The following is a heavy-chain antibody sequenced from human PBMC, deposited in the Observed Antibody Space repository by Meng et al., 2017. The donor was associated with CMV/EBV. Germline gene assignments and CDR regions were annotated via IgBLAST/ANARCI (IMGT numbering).Heavy chain of an antibody. V-gene: IGHV3-7*01. CDR2: IKQDGSEK. D-gene: IGHD1-26*01. J-gene: IGHJ6*02. CDR3: ACGLYYYYGMDV. Sequence: GESLKISCAASGFTFSSYWMSWVRQAPGKGLEWVANIKQDGSEKYYVDSVKGRFTNSGDNAKNSLYLQMNSLRAEDTAVYYCACGLYYYYGMDVWGQGTTVTVSS. CDR1: GFTFSSYW.